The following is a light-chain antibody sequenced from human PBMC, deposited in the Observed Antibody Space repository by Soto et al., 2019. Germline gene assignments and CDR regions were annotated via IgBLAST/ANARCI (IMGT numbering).Light chain of an antibody. CDR3: SSYTSTTTRGV. CDR1: SSDVGAYNY. Sequence: QSVLTQPASVSGSPGQSITISCTGTSSDVGAYNYVSWYQQNPGKAPKLIIYDVSNRPSGVSNRFSGSKSGNTASLTISGLQAEDEGDYYCSSYTSTTTRGVFGGGTKVTVL. J-gene: IGLJ2*01. V-gene: IGLV2-14*01. CDR2: DVS.